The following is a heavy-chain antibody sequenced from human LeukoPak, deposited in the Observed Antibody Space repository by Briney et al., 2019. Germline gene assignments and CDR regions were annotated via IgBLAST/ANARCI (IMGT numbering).Heavy chain of an antibody. D-gene: IGHD2-8*01. CDR3: AKDRCSNGVGCYYYYMDV. CDR2: ISSSVGTI. V-gene: IGHV3-48*03. J-gene: IGHJ6*03. CDR1: GFTFSSYE. Sequence: GGSLRLSCAASGFTFSSYEMNWVRQAPGKGLQWVSYISSSVGTIYYADSVKGRFSISRDSSKNILYLQMNSLRAEDTAVYYCAKDRCSNGVGCYYYYMDVWGKGTTVTISS.